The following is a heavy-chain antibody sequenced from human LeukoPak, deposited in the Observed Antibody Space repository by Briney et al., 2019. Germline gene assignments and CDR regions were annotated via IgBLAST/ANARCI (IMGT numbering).Heavy chain of an antibody. J-gene: IGHJ4*02. Sequence: PGGSLRLSCEVFGFTFSTSAMSWVRQAPGKGLEWVSGIRASDDTTYYVDSVKGRFTISRDNAKNSLYLQMNSLRAEDTAVYYCARDPVHGDSSGYWGQGTLVTVSS. D-gene: IGHD3-22*01. CDR2: IRASDDTT. CDR1: GFTFSTSA. CDR3: ARDPVHGDSSGY. V-gene: IGHV3-23*01.